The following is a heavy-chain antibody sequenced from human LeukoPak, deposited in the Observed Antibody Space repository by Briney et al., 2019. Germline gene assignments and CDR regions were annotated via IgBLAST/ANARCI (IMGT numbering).Heavy chain of an antibody. D-gene: IGHD3-16*02. CDR3: ARDIDDYVWGSYRPFDY. Sequence: GGSLRLSCAASGFTFSSYWMSWVRQAPGKGLEWVANIKQDGSEKYYVDSVKGRFTIPRVNAKNSLYLQMNSLRAEDTAVYYCARDIDDYVWGSYRPFDYWGQGTLVTVSS. J-gene: IGHJ4*02. CDR2: IKQDGSEK. V-gene: IGHV3-7*01. CDR1: GFTFSSYW.